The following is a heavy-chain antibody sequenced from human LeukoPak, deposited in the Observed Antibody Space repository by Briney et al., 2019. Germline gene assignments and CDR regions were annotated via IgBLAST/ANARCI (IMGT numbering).Heavy chain of an antibody. V-gene: IGHV1-69*04. Sequence: SVKVSCKASGGTFSSYGISWVRQAPGQGLEWMGRIIPILGIANYAQKFQGRVTITADKPTSTAYMELNSLRSEDTAVYYCARDPSDDDAYWGQGTLVTVSS. D-gene: IGHD1-1*01. CDR3: ARDPSDDDAY. CDR1: GGTFSSYG. J-gene: IGHJ4*02. CDR2: IIPILGIA.